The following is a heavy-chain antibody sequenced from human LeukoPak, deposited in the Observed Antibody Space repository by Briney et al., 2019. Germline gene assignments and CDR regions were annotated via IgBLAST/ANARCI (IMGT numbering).Heavy chain of an antibody. CDR1: SGSISNYY. D-gene: IGHD3-3*01. J-gene: IGHJ4*02. Sequence: SETLSLTCIVSSGSISNYYWSWIRQPPGKGLEWIGYIYYSGSTNYNPSLKSRVTISVDTSKNQFSLKLSSVTAADTAVYYCARPGTFWSGPTYYFDYWGQGTLVTLSS. CDR2: IYYSGST. V-gene: IGHV4-59*01. CDR3: ARPGTFWSGPTYYFDY.